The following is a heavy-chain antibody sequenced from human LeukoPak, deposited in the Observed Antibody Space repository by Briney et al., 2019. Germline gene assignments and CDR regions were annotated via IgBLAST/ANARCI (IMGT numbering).Heavy chain of an antibody. Sequence: SETLSLTCTVSGGSISSYFWSWIRQPPGKGLERIGYIYYSGSTNYNPSLESRVTISVDKSKNQFSLKLSSVTAADTAVYYCARSLYSASWYGFDYWGQGTLVNVPS. CDR1: GGSISSYF. J-gene: IGHJ4*02. CDR3: ARSLYSASWYGFDY. D-gene: IGHD6-13*01. CDR2: IYYSGST. V-gene: IGHV4-59*08.